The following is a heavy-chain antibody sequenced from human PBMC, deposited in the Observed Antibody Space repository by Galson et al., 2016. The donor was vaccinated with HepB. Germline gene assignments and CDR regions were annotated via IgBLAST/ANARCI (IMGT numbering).Heavy chain of an antibody. D-gene: IGHD3-3*01. CDR3: AKMGDEWLLNGAPDYYFDS. CDR2: TNEYGSIT. V-gene: IGHV3-74*01. J-gene: IGHJ4*02. CDR1: GFSFSSFW. Sequence: SLRLSCAASGFSFSSFWMHWVRQVPGKGLVWVARTNEYGSITDYADSVKDRSTISRDNSKNTLYLQMNSLRAEDTAVYYCAKMGDEWLLNGAPDYYFDSWGQGILVTVSS.